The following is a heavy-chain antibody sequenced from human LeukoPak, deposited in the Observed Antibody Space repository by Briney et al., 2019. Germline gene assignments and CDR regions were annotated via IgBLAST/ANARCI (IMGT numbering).Heavy chain of an antibody. CDR2: IYSGGST. V-gene: IGHV3-66*01. CDR1: GFTVSSNY. D-gene: IGHD2-15*01. J-gene: IGHJ4*02. Sequence: PGGSLRLSCAASGFTVSSNYMSWVRQAPGKGLEWVSVIYSGGSTYYADSVKGRFTISRDNPKNTLYLQMNSLRAEDTAVYYCARGGRSGYCSGGSCYLDYWGQGTLVTVSS. CDR3: ARGGRSGYCSGGSCYLDY.